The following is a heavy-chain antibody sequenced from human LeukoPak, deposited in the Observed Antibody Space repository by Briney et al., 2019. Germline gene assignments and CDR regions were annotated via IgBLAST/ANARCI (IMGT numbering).Heavy chain of an antibody. CDR1: GFNISDYY. CDR2: ITSGGAST. V-gene: IGHV3-11*01. CDR3: TRQRRGTYYAFDS. D-gene: IGHD3-16*01. Sequence: GGSLRLSCAASGFNISDYYMSWIRQSPGKGLEWISYITSGGASTNYADSVKGRFTISRDKAKNSVALQLNSLSAEDTAVYYCTRQRRGTYYAFDSWGQGTLVSVSS. J-gene: IGHJ4*02.